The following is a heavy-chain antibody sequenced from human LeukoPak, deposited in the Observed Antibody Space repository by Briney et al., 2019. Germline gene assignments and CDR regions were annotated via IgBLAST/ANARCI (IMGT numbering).Heavy chain of an antibody. CDR3: ARSTLRAFDI. V-gene: IGHV3-53*01. D-gene: IGHD3-16*01. CDR1: GFTASSNY. CDR2: IYSGGST. Sequence: GGSLGLSCAAPGFTASSNYMSWVRQAPGKGLEWVSVIYSGGSTYYADSVKGRFTISRDNSKNTLYLQMNSLRAEDTAVYYCARSTLRAFDIWGQGTMVTVSS. J-gene: IGHJ3*02.